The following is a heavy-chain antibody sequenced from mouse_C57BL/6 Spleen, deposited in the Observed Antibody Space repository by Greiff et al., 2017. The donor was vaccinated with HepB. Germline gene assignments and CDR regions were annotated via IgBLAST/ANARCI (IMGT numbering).Heavy chain of an antibody. D-gene: IGHD2-14*01. CDR3: ARSKEYDDDLTWFAY. J-gene: IGHJ3*01. V-gene: IGHV1-81*01. CDR2: IYPRSGHT. CDR1: GYTFTSYG. Sequence: VQLQQSGAELARPGASVKLSCKASGYTFTSYGISWVKQRTGQGLEWIGEIYPRSGHTYYNEKFKGKATLTADKSASTAYMELRSLTSEDSAVYFCARSKEYDDDLTWFAYWGQGTLVTVSA.